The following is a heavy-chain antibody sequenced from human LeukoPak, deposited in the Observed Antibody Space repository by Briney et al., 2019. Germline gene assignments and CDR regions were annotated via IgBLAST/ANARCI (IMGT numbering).Heavy chain of an antibody. CDR1: GGSFSGYY. CDR3: ARGKTYYDFWSGYHPIDY. Sequence: SETLSLTCAVYGGSFSGYYWSWIRQPPGKGLEWIGEINHSGSTDYNPSLKSRVTISVDTSKNQFSLKLSSVTAADTAVYYCARGKTYYDFWSGYHPIDYGGQGTLVTVSS. V-gene: IGHV4-34*01. J-gene: IGHJ4*01. D-gene: IGHD3-3*01. CDR2: INHSGST.